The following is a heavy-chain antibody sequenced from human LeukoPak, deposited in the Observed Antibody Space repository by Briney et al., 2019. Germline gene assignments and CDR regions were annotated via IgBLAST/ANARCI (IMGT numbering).Heavy chain of an antibody. J-gene: IGHJ4*02. V-gene: IGHV3-23*01. CDR3: ARDSSHYLGSSDY. CDR2: ISGSGGST. CDR1: GFTFSSYA. Sequence: GGSLRLSCAASGFTFSSYAMNWVRQAPGKGLDWVSGISGSGGSTYYADSVKGRFTISRDNAKNTLNLQMNSLRAEDTAIYYCARDSSHYLGSSDYWGQGTLVTVSS. D-gene: IGHD6-6*01.